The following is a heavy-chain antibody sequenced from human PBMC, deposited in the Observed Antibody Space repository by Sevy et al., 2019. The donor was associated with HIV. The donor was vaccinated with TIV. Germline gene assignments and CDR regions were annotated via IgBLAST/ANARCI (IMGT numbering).Heavy chain of an antibody. V-gene: IGHV3-9*01. CDR2: ISWNSGSI. D-gene: IGHD6-19*01. Sequence: GGSLRLSCAASGFTFDDYAMHWVRQAPGKGLEWVSGISWNSGSIGYADSVKGRFTISRDNAKNSLYLQMNSLRAEDTALYYCAKDSFSGQLLVEFDYWGQGTLVTVS. CDR1: GFTFDDYA. CDR3: AKDSFSGQLLVEFDY. J-gene: IGHJ4*02.